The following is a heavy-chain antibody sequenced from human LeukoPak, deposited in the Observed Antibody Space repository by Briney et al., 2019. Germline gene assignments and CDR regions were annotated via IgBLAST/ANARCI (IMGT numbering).Heavy chain of an antibody. CDR1: GFTLSNYG. D-gene: IGHD3-16*01. CDR2: ISFSGVNT. Sequence: TGGSLRLSCVASGFTLSNYGMSWVRQAPGKGLEWVSRISFSGVNTYYADSVRGRFTSSRDKSKNTLFLQMNSLRAEDAAVYYCAKGGYDYAEYVDYWGQGTLVTVSS. J-gene: IGHJ4*02. V-gene: IGHV3-23*01. CDR3: AKGGYDYAEYVDY.